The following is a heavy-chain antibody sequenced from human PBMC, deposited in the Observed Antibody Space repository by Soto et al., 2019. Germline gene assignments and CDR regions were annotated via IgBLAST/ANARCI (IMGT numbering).Heavy chain of an antibody. CDR1: GGSIRIGGYS. D-gene: IGHD3-10*01. Sequence: PSETLSLACAVSGGSIRIGGYSWSWIRQPPGKGLEWIGYIYHSGSTYYNPSRKSRVTISVDRSKTQFSLKLRSVAAADTAVYYCARAPPMVRGVGAFDIWGQGTMVTVSS. V-gene: IGHV4-30-2*01. CDR2: IYHSGST. J-gene: IGHJ3*02. CDR3: ARAPPMVRGVGAFDI.